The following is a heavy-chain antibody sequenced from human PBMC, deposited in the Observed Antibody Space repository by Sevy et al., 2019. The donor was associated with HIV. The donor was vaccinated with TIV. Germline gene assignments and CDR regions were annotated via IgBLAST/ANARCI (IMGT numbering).Heavy chain of an antibody. CDR2: ILYDSSNK. Sequence: GGSLRLSCAVSGFTFGSYGMHWVRQAPGKGLEWVAVILYDSSNKYYGDSVKGRFTISRDNSKNTLYLQMNSLRTDDTAVYYCARGLAALPGYYYGMDVWGQRTSVTVSS. CDR1: GFTFGSYG. V-gene: IGHV3-30*03. CDR3: ARGLAALPGYYYGMDV. D-gene: IGHD6-6*01. J-gene: IGHJ6*02.